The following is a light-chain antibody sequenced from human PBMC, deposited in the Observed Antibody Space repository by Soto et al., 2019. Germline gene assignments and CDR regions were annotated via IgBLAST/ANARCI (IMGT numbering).Light chain of an antibody. CDR1: QSVSSN. CDR3: QQYNNWPWT. J-gene: IGKJ1*01. CDR2: AAS. V-gene: IGKV3-15*01. Sequence: EIVMTQSPATLSVSPGEGATISCRASQSVSSNLAWYQQKPGQAPRLLIYAASTRATGFAARFSGSASGTEFTLTISSLQSEDFAVYYCQQYNNWPWTFGQGTKVDIK.